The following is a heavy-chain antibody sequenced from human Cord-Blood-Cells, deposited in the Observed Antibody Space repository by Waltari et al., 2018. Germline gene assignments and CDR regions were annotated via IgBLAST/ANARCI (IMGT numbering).Heavy chain of an antibody. J-gene: IGHJ4*02. CDR1: GFTLSSYS. CDR2: ISSSSSYI. D-gene: IGHD6-13*01. CDR3: ATSSPPLY. Sequence: EVQLVESGGGLVKPGGHLRLSCAASGFTLSSYSMNWVRQAPGKGLEWVSSISSSSSYIYYADSVKGRFTISRDNAKNSLYLQMNSLRAEDTAVYYCATSSPPLYWGQGTLVTVSS. V-gene: IGHV3-21*01.